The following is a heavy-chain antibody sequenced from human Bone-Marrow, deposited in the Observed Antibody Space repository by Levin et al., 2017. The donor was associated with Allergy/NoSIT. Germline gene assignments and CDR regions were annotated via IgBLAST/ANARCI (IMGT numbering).Heavy chain of an antibody. V-gene: IGHV3-23*01. Sequence: PGESLKISCAASKFTFNTYAMTWVRQAPGKGLEWVAGISGGGVGSAYADSVQGRFIISRDNSKNTLHLQMNSLRAEDTAVYYCAKGVGFYYDKVGAFDIWGQGTMVTVSS. CDR3: AKGVGFYYDKVGAFDI. D-gene: IGHD3-22*01. CDR2: ISGGGVGS. J-gene: IGHJ3*02. CDR1: KFTFNTYA.